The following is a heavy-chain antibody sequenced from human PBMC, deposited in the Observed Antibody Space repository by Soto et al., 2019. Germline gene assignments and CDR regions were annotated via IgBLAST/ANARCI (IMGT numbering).Heavy chain of an antibody. D-gene: IGHD3-16*01. V-gene: IGHV3-9*01. CDR3: AKDRGSTLYYPGRALDY. CDR2: ISWNSGSI. Sequence: EVQLVESGGGLVQPGRSLRLSCAASGFTFDDYAMHWVRQAPGKGLEWVSGISWNSGSIGYADSVKGRFTISRDNAKNSLYLQMNSLRAEDTAFYYCAKDRGSTLYYPGRALDYWGQGTLVTVSS. J-gene: IGHJ4*02. CDR1: GFTFDDYA.